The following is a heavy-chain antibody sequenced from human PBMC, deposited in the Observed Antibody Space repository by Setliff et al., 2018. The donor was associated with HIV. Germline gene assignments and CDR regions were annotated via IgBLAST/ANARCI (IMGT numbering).Heavy chain of an antibody. V-gene: IGHV4-59*01. D-gene: IGHD2-15*01. CDR2: IYYSEVT. J-gene: IGHJ4*02. CDR3: ARDTSGGY. CDR1: GGSISSYY. Sequence: SETLSLTCTVSGGSISSYYWNWIRQPPGKGLEWIGYIYYSEVTNYNTSLKSRVTISLDTSKNQFSLKLTSVTAADTAVYYCARDTSGGYWGQGTLVTVSS.